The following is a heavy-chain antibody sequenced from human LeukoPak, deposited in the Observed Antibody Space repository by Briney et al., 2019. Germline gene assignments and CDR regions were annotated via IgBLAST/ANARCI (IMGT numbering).Heavy chain of an antibody. J-gene: IGHJ6*03. V-gene: IGHV4-59*01. Sequence: PSETLSLTCTVSGGSISSYYWNRTRQPPGKGLEWIGYIYYSGSTNYNPSLKSRVTISVDTSKNQFSLKLSSVTAADTAVYYCARGPYQLLHMDVWGKGTTVTISS. CDR3: ARGPYQLLHMDV. CDR1: GGSISSYY. CDR2: IYYSGST. D-gene: IGHD2-2*01.